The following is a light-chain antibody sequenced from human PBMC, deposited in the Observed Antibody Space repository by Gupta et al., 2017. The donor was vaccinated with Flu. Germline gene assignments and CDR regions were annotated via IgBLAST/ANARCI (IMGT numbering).Light chain of an antibody. CDR1: QSLNNW. CDR2: RAS. Sequence: DIQMTQSPSTLSASVGDRVTITCRASQSLNNWLAWYQQKSGKAPKLLIYRASGLESGVPPRLSGSGFGTQYTLTINNLQPEDSATYYCQQYNSDAWTFGQGTKVE. CDR3: QQYNSDAWT. V-gene: IGKV1-5*03. J-gene: IGKJ1*01.